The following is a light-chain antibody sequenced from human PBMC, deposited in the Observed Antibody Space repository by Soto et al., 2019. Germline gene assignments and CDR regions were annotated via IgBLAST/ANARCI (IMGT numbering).Light chain of an antibody. CDR3: SSYTSENTGG. CDR1: SSDVGGYNY. Sequence: QSVLTQPASVSGSPGQSITISCTGTSSDVGGYNYVSWYQQYPGKAPKLMIYDVSDRPSGVSNRFSGSKSGNTASLTISGLQAEDESDYDCSSYTSENTGGFGGGTKLTGL. CDR2: DVS. J-gene: IGLJ3*02. V-gene: IGLV2-14*01.